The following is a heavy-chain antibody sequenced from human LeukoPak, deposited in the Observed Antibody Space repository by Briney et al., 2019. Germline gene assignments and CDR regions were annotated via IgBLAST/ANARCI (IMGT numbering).Heavy chain of an antibody. CDR2: TYYRSKWYN. CDR1: GDSVSSNSAA. D-gene: IGHD6-6*01. J-gene: IGHJ4*02. V-gene: IGHV6-1*01. Sequence: SQTLSLTCAISGDSVSSNSAAWNWIRQSPSRGLEWLGRTYYRSKWYNNYAVSVESRITINPDTSKNQFSLQLNSVTPGDTAVYYCARHSSSSGGLREFDYWGQGTLVTVSS. CDR3: ARHSSSSGGLREFDY.